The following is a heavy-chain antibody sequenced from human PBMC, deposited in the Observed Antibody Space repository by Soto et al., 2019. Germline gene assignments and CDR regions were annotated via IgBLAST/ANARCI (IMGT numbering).Heavy chain of an antibody. Sequence: QITLKESGPTLVKPTQTLTLTCTFSGFSLSTSGVGVGWIRQPPGKALEWLALIYWDDDKRSSPSLKSRLTIPKHTSKNQVVLTMPNLDPADTATYYCEHRTYYVGSSGYYSREEDVRHWGQGNQVTVSP. D-gene: IGHD3-22*01. CDR2: IYWDDDK. J-gene: IGHJ1*01. CDR1: GFSLSTSGVG. V-gene: IGHV2-5*02. CDR3: EHRTYYVGSSGYYSREEDVRH.